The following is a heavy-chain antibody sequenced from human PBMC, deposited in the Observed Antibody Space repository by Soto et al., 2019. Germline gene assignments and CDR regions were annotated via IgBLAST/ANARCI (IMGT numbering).Heavy chain of an antibody. CDR3: AKARDKQWARLPVDY. CDR2: FSATSENT. CDR1: GFFFSSYT. Sequence: EVQLLESGGGLVQPGGSLRLSCVGSGFFFSSYTMTWVRQAPGKGLEWVSSFSATSENTYYADSVRGRFTVTKDNSKNTLFLQMNSLTDEDTVMYYCAKARDKQWARLPVDYLGQGILVIVPS. V-gene: IGHV3-23*01. J-gene: IGHJ4*02. D-gene: IGHD6-19*01.